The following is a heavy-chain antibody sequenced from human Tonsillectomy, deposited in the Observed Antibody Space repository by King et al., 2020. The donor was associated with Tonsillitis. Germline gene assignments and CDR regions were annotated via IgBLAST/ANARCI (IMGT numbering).Heavy chain of an antibody. V-gene: IGHV3-15*01. CDR2: IKSKTDCGTT. J-gene: IGHJ4*02. D-gene: IGHD3-22*01. CDR3: TAQGSYYDSNGYYYYDY. CDR1: GFTFSNAW. Sequence: QLVQSGGGLVKPGGSLRLSCEASGFTFSNAWMSWVRQAPGKGLEWVGRIKSKTDCGTTDYAAPVKGRFTISRDDSKNTLYLQMNSLKTEDTAVYYCTAQGSYYDSNGYYYYDYWGQGTLVTVSS.